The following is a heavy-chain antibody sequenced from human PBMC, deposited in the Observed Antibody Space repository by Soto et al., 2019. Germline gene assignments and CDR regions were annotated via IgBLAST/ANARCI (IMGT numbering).Heavy chain of an antibody. Sequence: QVQLQESGPGLVKPSETLSLTCTVSGGSISSYYWSWIRQPPGKGLEWIGYIYYSGSTNYNPSLKSRVTLSVDTSKNQFSLKLSSVTAADTAVYYCAREGYDSSGLYYFDYWGQGTLVTVSS. D-gene: IGHD3-22*01. CDR2: IYYSGST. J-gene: IGHJ4*02. CDR3: AREGYDSSGLYYFDY. CDR1: GGSISSYY. V-gene: IGHV4-59*01.